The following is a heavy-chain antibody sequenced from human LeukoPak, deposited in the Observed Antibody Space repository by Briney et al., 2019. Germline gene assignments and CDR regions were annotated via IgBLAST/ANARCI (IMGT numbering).Heavy chain of an antibody. CDR1: GGTFSSYA. CDR3: ARDPLGYNWVDP. J-gene: IGHJ5*02. Sequence: SVKVSCKASGGTFSSYATSWVRQAPGQGLEWMGRIIPIFGTANYAQKFQGRVTITTHESTSTAYMALSRLRSEETAVYYCARDPLGYNWVDPWGQGTLVIVSS. CDR2: IIPIFGTA. V-gene: IGHV1-69*05.